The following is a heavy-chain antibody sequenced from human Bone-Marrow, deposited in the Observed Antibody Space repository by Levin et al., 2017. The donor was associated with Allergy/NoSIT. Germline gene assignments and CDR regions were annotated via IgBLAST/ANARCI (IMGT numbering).Heavy chain of an antibody. CDR2: ITAKSDNI. J-gene: IGHJ4*02. V-gene: IGHV3-9*01. CDR1: GFTFEDYG. Sequence: HAGGSLRLSCEASGFTFEDYGMHWVRQVPGKGLQWVSGITAKSDNIGYADSVKGRFTVSRDNAKKSLFLQRNSLRPEDTALYYGAKVRAAASGTGYFDSWGQGAWVTVSS. D-gene: IGHD1-26*01. CDR3: AKVRAAASGTGYFDS.